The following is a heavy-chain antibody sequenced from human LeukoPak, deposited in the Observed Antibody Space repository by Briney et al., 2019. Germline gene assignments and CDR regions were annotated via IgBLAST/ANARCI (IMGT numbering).Heavy chain of an antibody. V-gene: IGHV3-7*01. CDR2: IEPDGSEK. D-gene: IGHD3-10*01. J-gene: IGHJ4*02. Sequence: PGGSLRLSCAASGFTFTNYWMSWVRQAPGKGLEWVANIEPDGSEKYYVDSVKGRFTIFRDNAKNSLYLQMNSLRAEDTAVYYCARDYYYGSGSYLKWGQGTLVTVSS. CDR3: ARDYYYGSGSYLK. CDR1: GFTFTNYW.